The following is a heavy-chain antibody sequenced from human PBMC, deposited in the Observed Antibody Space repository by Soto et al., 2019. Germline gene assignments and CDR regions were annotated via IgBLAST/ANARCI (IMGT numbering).Heavy chain of an antibody. V-gene: IGHV3-7*05. J-gene: IGHJ4*02. CDR2: IKPDGTTR. CDR1: GFTFSNYW. Sequence: PGGSLRLSCAASGFTFSNYWLTWVRQAPGKGLEWVANIKPDGTTRYHVDSVKDRFTIFRDNAENLLYLQMNSLRPEDTAVYYCVREPAAGAYYYDHWGQGTLVTVSS. CDR3: VREPAAGAYYYDH. D-gene: IGHD6-13*01.